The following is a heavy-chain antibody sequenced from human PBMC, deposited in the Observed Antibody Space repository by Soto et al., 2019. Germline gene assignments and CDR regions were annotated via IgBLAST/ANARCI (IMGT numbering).Heavy chain of an antibody. Sequence: ASVKVSCKASGYTFTSYGITWVRQAPGQGLEWMGWISGYNGNTNYAQKFQGRVTMTTDTSTSTAYMELRSLASDDTAMYYCARRDDVPVYDYYALDVWGKGTTVTGSS. CDR3: ARRDDVPVYDYYALDV. CDR2: ISGYNGNT. D-gene: IGHD1-1*01. J-gene: IGHJ6*04. CDR1: GYTFTSYG. V-gene: IGHV1-18*04.